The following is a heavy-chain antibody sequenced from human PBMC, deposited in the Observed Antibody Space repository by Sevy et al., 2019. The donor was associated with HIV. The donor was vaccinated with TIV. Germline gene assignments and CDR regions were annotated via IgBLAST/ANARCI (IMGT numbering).Heavy chain of an antibody. Sequence: GGSLRLSCAASGFTFSSYSMNWVRQAPGKGMEWVSSISSSSSYIYYAHSVKGRFTISRDNAKNSLYLQMNSLRAEDTAVYYCARDRGCSSTSCQRYYYYGMDVWGQGTTVTVSS. CDR3: ARDRGCSSTSCQRYYYYGMDV. D-gene: IGHD2-2*01. CDR2: ISSSSSYI. V-gene: IGHV3-21*01. CDR1: GFTFSSYS. J-gene: IGHJ6*02.